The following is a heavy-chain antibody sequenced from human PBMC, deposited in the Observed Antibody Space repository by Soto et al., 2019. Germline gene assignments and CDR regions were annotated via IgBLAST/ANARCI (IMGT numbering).Heavy chain of an antibody. J-gene: IGHJ3*02. CDR1: GGSISSYY. D-gene: IGHD3-10*01. V-gene: IGHV4-59*01. Sequence: SETLSLTCTVSGGSISSYYWRWIRQPPGKGLESIGYIYYSGSTNYNPSLKSRVTISVDTSKNQFSLKLSSVTAADTAVYYCARVWGGAFDIWGQGTMVT. CDR3: ARVWGGAFDI. CDR2: IYYSGST.